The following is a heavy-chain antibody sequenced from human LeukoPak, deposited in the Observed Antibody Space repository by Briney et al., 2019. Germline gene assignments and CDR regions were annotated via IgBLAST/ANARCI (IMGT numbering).Heavy chain of an antibody. CDR2: ISGSGGST. J-gene: IGHJ3*02. CDR1: GFTFSSYA. Sequence: LPGGSLGLSCAASGFTFSSYAMSWVRQAPGKGLEWVSAISGSGGSTYYADSVKGRFTISRDNSKNTLYLQMNSLRGEDTAVYYCARVSGLPAFDIWGQGTMVTVSS. V-gene: IGHV3-23*01. CDR3: ARVSGLPAFDI. D-gene: IGHD2-15*01.